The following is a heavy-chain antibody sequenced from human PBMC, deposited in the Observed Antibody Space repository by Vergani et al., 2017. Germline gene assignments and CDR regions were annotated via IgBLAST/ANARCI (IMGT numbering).Heavy chain of an antibody. Sequence: QLQLQESGPGLVKLSETLSLTCTVPGGPTSSYYWSWFRQPPGKGLEWIGYIYNSVSTNYNPSLKSRVTISVDTSKNQISLRLTSVTAADTAVYYCARGAAEMATIPVPYYMDVWGKGTTVTVSS. J-gene: IGHJ6*03. CDR1: GGPTSSYY. V-gene: IGHV4-59*01. CDR2: IYNSVST. D-gene: IGHD5-24*01. CDR3: ARGAAEMATIPVPYYMDV.